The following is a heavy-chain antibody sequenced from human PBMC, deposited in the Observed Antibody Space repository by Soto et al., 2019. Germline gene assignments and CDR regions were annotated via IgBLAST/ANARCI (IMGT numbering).Heavy chain of an antibody. CDR2: INAGNGNT. CDR1: GCTFTSYA. CDR3: ARDLGVGLSDY. V-gene: IGHV1-3*01. J-gene: IGHJ4*02. D-gene: IGHD3-16*01. Sequence: QVQLVQSGAEVKKPGASVKVSCKASGCTFTSYAMHWVRQAPGQRLEWMGWINAGNGNTKYSQKFQGRVTITRDTSASTAYMERSGLRSDDTAVYSCARDLGVGLSDYWGQGALVTVSS.